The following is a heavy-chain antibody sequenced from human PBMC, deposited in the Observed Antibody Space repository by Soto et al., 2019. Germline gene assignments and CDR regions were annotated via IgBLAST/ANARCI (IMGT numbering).Heavy chain of an antibody. D-gene: IGHD2-15*01. CDR2: ISAGGGST. Sequence: EVQLVESGGGLVQPGGSLRLSCAASGFTFSDYAMHWVRQAPGKGLEYVSAISAGGGSTYYVDSVKGRFTISRDNSKNTLYLQMGSLGPEDMAVYYCASRYCSGGSCSYFTYWGQGSLVTVSS. CDR1: GFTFSDYA. J-gene: IGHJ4*02. V-gene: IGHV3-64*07. CDR3: ASRYCSGGSCSYFTY.